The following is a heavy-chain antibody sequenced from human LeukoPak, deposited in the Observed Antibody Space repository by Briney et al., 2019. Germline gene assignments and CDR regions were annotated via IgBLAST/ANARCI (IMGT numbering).Heavy chain of an antibody. Sequence: SQTLSLTCTVSGGSISSGGDYWSWIRQHPGKGLEWIGCIYYSGTTYYHPSLTSRVAISVDTSKNQFSLKLSSVTAADTAVYYCASSGTVTTWNYWGQGTLVTVSS. J-gene: IGHJ4*02. CDR1: GGSISSGGDY. CDR2: IYYSGTT. CDR3: ASSGTVTTWNY. D-gene: IGHD4-17*01. V-gene: IGHV4-31*03.